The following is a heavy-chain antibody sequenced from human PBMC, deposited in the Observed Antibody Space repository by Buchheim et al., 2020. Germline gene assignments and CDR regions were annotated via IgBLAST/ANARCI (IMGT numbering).Heavy chain of an antibody. J-gene: IGHJ4*02. V-gene: IGHV3-15*01. D-gene: IGHD4-17*01. Sequence: EVQLVESGGGLVKPGGSLRLSCVGSGFTFSNAWMSWVRQAPGKGLEWVGCIKSKTDGGTTDYAAPVKGRFTISRDDSKNTLYLQMNSLKTEDTAVYYCTTVYDYGDLGYFDYWGQGTL. CDR1: GFTFSNAW. CDR3: TTVYDYGDLGYFDY. CDR2: IKSKTDGGTT.